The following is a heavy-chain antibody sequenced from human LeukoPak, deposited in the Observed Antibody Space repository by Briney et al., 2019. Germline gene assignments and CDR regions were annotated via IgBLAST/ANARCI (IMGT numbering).Heavy chain of an antibody. Sequence: ASVKVSCKASGGTFSSYAISWVRQAPGQGLVWMGGIIPIFGTANCAQKFQGRVTITADESTSTAYMELSSLRSEDTAVYYCARDHGGHYYDSSGYYFHYYGMDVWGQGTTVTVSS. CDR3: ARDHGGHYYDSSGYYFHYYGMDV. CDR2: IIPIFGTA. V-gene: IGHV1-69*01. D-gene: IGHD3-22*01. CDR1: GGTFSSYA. J-gene: IGHJ6*02.